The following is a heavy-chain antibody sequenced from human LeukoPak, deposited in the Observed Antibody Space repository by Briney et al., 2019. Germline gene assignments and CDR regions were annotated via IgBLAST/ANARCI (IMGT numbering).Heavy chain of an antibody. J-gene: IGHJ6*03. Sequence: GESLRLSCAASGFTFSSYSMNWVRQAPGKGLEWVSSISSSSYIYYADSVKGRFTISRDNAKKSLYLQMNSLRVEDTAVYYCARAYSERYGLGYYYMDVWGKGTTVTVSS. CDR3: ARAYSERYGLGYYYMDV. V-gene: IGHV3-21*01. CDR2: ISSSSYI. CDR1: GFTFSSYS. D-gene: IGHD1-26*01.